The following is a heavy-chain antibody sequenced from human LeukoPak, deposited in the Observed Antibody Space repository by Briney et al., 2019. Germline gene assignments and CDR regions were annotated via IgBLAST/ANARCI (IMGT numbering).Heavy chain of an antibody. CDR1: GFSFSSYY. Sequence: PGGSLRLSCAASGFSFSSYYMTWVRQAPGKGLEWVAHIKQDGSEKYYVDSVKGRFTISRDNSKNTLYLQMNSLRAEDTAVYYCVRGGRRTLVVVATKGGVDYWGQGTLVTVSS. J-gene: IGHJ4*02. CDR2: IKQDGSEK. V-gene: IGHV3-7*04. D-gene: IGHD2-15*01. CDR3: VRGGRRTLVVVATKGGVDY.